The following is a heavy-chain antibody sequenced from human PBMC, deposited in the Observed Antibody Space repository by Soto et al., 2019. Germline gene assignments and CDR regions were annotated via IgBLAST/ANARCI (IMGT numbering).Heavy chain of an antibody. CDR2: ISAYDGNT. CDR3: ARGGYYDSSGSRNYYYYGMNV. CDR1: GYTFTSYG. Sequence: QVQLVQSGAEVKKPGASVKVSCKASGYTFTSYGISWVRQAPGQGLEWLGWISAYDGNTNYAQSLHGRVFMTTDTSTRTAYTELRSLRSDDTAVYYCARGGYYDSSGSRNYYYYGMNVWGQGTTVTVSS. V-gene: IGHV1-18*01. J-gene: IGHJ6*02. D-gene: IGHD3-22*01.